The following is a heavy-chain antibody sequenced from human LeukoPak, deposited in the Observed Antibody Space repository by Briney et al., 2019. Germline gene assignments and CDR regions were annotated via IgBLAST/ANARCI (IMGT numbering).Heavy chain of an antibody. CDR3: AKDPVVRPHNWSTP. D-gene: IGHD3-22*01. CDR1: GFTFSSYA. V-gene: IGHV3-23*01. Sequence: PGGSLRLSCAASGFTFSSYAMSWVRQAPGKGLEWVSAISGSGGSTYYADSVKGRFTISRDNSKNTLYLQMNSLRAEDTAVYYCAKDPVVRPHNWSTPGAREPWSPSPQ. J-gene: IGHJ5*02. CDR2: ISGSGGST.